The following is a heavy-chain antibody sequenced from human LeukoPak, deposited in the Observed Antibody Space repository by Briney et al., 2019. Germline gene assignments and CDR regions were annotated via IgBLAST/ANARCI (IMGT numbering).Heavy chain of an antibody. CDR3: ARDRYDYVWGSYRRPFHFDY. Sequence: GGSLRISCAASGFTFSSYEMNWVRQAPGKGLEWVSYISSSGSTIYYADSVKGRFTISRDNAKNSLYLQMNSLRAEDTAVYYCARDRYDYVWGSYRRPFHFDYWGQGTLVTVSS. J-gene: IGHJ4*02. CDR1: GFTFSSYE. D-gene: IGHD3-16*02. V-gene: IGHV3-48*03. CDR2: ISSSGSTI.